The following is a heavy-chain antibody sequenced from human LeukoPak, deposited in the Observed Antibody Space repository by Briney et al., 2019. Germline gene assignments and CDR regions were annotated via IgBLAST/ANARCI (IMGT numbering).Heavy chain of an antibody. CDR1: GFTFSSYG. CDR3: AKDSAPGIAADDY. CDR2: ISGSGERT. D-gene: IGHD6-13*01. Sequence: QTGGSLRLSCAASGFTFSSYGMHWVRQAPGKGLEWVSAISGSGERTHYADSVKGRFTISRDNSRNILYLQMNNLGAEDTAIYYCAKDSAPGIAADDYWGQGTLVTVSS. V-gene: IGHV3-23*01. J-gene: IGHJ4*02.